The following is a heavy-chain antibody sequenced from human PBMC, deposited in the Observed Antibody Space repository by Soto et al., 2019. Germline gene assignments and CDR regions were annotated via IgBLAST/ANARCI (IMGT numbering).Heavy chain of an antibody. CDR3: ARGSTDSYPGSRIFDF. D-gene: IGHD3-10*01. CDR1: GITFLSRA. Sequence: GSLRLSCVASGITFLSRAIICFGHSPFEGLEWVSTITDSGGDTKYADSVRGWFTISRDNSKSTLYLQMSSLRAEDSAIYYCARGSTDSYPGSRIFDFWGRGTLVTVSS. CDR2: ITDSGGDT. J-gene: IGHJ4*02. V-gene: IGHV3-23*01.